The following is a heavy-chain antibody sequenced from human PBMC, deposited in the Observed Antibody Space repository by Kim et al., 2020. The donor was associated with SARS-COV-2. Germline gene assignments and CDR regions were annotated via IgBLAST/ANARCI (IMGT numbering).Heavy chain of an antibody. D-gene: IGHD1-1*01. V-gene: IGHV1-69*06. CDR3: ARHDPYTGKNGIFQF. Sequence: SVKVSCKASGGSVTNFPVNWVRQAPGRGLEWMGQFIPVLRASFYAEEFQGRVTITADKLSNTAYMELIGLTSGDTAVYYCARHDPYTGKNGIFQFWGQG. CDR2: FIPVLRAS. CDR1: GGSVTNFP. J-gene: IGHJ1*01.